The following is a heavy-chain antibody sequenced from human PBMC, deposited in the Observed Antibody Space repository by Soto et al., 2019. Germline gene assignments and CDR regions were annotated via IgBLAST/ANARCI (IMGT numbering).Heavy chain of an antibody. CDR1: GFTFNNFN. CDR2: ISYDGMNQ. V-gene: IGHV3-30*18. Sequence: QVQLVASGGGVVQPGRSLRLSCAASGFTFNNFNMHWVRQAPGKGLEWVAIISYDGMNQYYADSVKGRFTISRDSSENTLYLQMNSRRAEDTALYYCAKDLNSSGWYDLFDFWGQGILVTVSS. J-gene: IGHJ4*02. CDR3: AKDLNSSGWYDLFDF. D-gene: IGHD6-19*01.